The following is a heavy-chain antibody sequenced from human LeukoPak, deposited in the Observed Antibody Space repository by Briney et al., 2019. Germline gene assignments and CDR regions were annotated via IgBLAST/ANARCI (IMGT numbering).Heavy chain of an antibody. J-gene: IGHJ4*02. Sequence: GGSLRLSCAASGFTFSSYGMKSVRQAPGKGLEWSSGISPSGGGTYYADFVKGRFTISRDDSKTTLYLQMNSLRGDDTAVYYCAQDIGWLQFAYWGQGTLVTVSS. D-gene: IGHD5-24*01. CDR2: ISPSGGGT. CDR3: AQDIGWLQFAY. V-gene: IGHV3-23*01. CDR1: GFTFSSYG.